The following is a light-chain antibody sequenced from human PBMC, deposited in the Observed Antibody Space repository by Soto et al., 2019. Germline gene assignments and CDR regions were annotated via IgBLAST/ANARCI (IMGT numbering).Light chain of an antibody. J-gene: IGKJ2*01. CDR3: QQLYTYPYT. CDR1: QNINTY. Sequence: DIQMTQSPSSVSASVGDRATITCRASQNINTYLNWYQQKPGKAPKLLIFAASSLQGGVPSRFSGSGSGTDFTLSISSLQPEDFATYYCQQLYTYPYTFGQGTKLEIK. CDR2: AAS. V-gene: IGKV1-39*01.